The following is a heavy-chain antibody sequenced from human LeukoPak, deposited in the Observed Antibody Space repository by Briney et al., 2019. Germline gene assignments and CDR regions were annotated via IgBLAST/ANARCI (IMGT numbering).Heavy chain of an antibody. V-gene: IGHV6-1*01. CDR1: VDSVSSDITA. D-gene: IGHD1-1*01. CDR2: TYYNSRRSN. J-gene: IGHJ4*02. CDR3: ARGYMKSGFDY. Sequence: SQTLSLTCAISVDSVSSDITACNWIRRSPSRGLEWLGRTYYNSRRSNDYALSVESRITIHPDTTMNQFSLQLKSVTPEDTAVYYCARGYMKSGFDYWGQGTLVTVSS.